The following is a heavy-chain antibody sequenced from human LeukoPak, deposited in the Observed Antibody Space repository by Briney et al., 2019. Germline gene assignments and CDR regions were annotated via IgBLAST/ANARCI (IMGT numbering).Heavy chain of an antibody. CDR1: GFSFSNYA. D-gene: IGHD7-27*01. CDR3: AALGPPIDF. CDR2: ITSSGDST. Sequence: GGSLRLSCAASGFSFSNYALSWVRQSPRQGLEWVSAITSSGDSTYYADSVKGRLTISRDNSKNTLYLQMSSLRADDTAVYYCAALGPPIDFWGQGTLVTVSS. J-gene: IGHJ4*02. V-gene: IGHV3-23*01.